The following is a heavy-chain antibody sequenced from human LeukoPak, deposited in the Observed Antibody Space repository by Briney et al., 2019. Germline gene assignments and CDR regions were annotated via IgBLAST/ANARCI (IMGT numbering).Heavy chain of an antibody. V-gene: IGHV4-38-2*02. J-gene: IGHJ4*02. CDR3: ARDRTMVRGVIFDY. Sequence: SETLSLTCTVSGYSISGGYYWGWIRQPPGKGLEWIGSIYHSGSTYYNPSLKSRVTISVDTSKNQFSLKLSSVTAADTAVYYCARDRTMVRGVIFDYWGQGTLVTVSS. CDR2: IYHSGST. CDR1: GYSISGGYY. D-gene: IGHD3-10*01.